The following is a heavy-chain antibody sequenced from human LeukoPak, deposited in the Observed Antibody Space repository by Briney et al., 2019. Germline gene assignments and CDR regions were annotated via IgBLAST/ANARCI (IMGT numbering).Heavy chain of an antibody. Sequence: GGSLRLSCAASGFTFSSYGMHWVRQAPGKGLEWVAVISYDGSNKYYADSVKGRFTISRDNAKNSLYLQMNSLRAEDTAVYYCAREQKSRGAVAGTNFDYWGQGTLVTVSS. CDR1: GFTFSSYG. V-gene: IGHV3-30*03. D-gene: IGHD6-19*01. CDR3: AREQKSRGAVAGTNFDY. J-gene: IGHJ4*02. CDR2: ISYDGSNK.